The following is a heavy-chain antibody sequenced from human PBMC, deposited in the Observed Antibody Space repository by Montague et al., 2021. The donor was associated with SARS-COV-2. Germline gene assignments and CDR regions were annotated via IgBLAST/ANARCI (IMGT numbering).Heavy chain of an antibody. CDR1: GVSISTGSYY. J-gene: IGHJ6*02. Sequence: TLSLTCTVSGVSISTGSYYWSWIRQPAGKGLEWIGRIYTSGSTNYNPSPKSRVTISVDTSKNQFSLKLSSVTAADTAVYYCARGPHYDILTSYYKDGMDVWGQGTKVTVSS. D-gene: IGHD3-9*01. V-gene: IGHV4-61*02. CDR2: IYTSGST. CDR3: ARGPHYDILTSYYKDGMDV.